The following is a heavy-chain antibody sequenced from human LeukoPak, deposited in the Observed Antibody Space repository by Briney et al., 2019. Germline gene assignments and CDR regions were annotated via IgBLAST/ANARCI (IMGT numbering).Heavy chain of an antibody. J-gene: IGHJ4*02. CDR2: INPSGST. D-gene: IGHD6-19*01. Sequence: SETLSLTCAVYGGSFSGYYWSWIRQPPGKGLEWIGEINPSGSTNYNPSLKSRVTISVDTSKNQFSLKLSSVTAADTAVYYCARGRAVAGLFDYWGQGTLVTVSS. CDR1: GGSFSGYY. V-gene: IGHV4-34*01. CDR3: ARGRAVAGLFDY.